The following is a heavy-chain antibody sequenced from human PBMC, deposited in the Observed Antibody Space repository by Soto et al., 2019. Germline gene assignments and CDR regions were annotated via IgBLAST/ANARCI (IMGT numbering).Heavy chain of an antibody. V-gene: IGHV4-4*02. CDR2: MFASGSS. Sequence: SETLSLTCAVSGDSISSPNWWSWYRQTPGKGLELIGEMFASGSSNYNPSLNGRVTISLDTSKNHFSLKLTSLTAADTAIYYWSREDFDHRPDYWGQGIPVTVSS. CDR3: SREDFDHRPDY. D-gene: IGHD3-3*01. CDR1: GDSISSPNW. J-gene: IGHJ4*02.